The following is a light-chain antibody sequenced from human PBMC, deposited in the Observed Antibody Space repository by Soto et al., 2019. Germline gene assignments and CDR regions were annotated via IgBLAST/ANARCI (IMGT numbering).Light chain of an antibody. CDR3: LQTYSTPRT. Sequence: DIQMTQSPSSLSASVGDRVTITCRASQSINTYLNWYQQKPGKAPNLLISPEVGLHSGVPSRFSGSGSGTDFSLTISSLQPEDSATYYCLQTYSTPRTFGGGTKVDIK. CDR1: QSINTY. J-gene: IGKJ4*01. V-gene: IGKV1-39*01. CDR2: PEV.